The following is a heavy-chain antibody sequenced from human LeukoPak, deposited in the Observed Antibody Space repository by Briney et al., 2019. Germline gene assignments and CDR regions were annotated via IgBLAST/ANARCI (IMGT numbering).Heavy chain of an antibody. V-gene: IGHV4-4*07. J-gene: IGHJ4*02. Sequence: PSETLSLTCTVSGGSIGSYYWSRIRQPAGKGLEWIGRIYTSGSTNYNPSLKSRVTMSVDTSKNQFSLKLSSVTAADTAVYYCARDEAPGYCSSTSCPTTDWGQGTLATVSS. D-gene: IGHD2-2*01. CDR1: GGSIGSYY. CDR3: ARDEAPGYCSSTSCPTTD. CDR2: IYTSGST.